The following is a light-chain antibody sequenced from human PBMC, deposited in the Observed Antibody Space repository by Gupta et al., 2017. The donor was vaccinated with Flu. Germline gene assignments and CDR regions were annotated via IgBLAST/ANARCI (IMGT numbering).Light chain of an antibody. CDR1: SSDIGAYNF. CDR3: TSYKSSSTLLV. Sequence: MTISRTGTSSDIGAYNFVSWYRQHPGKAPKLMIYDVTNRPSGVSNRFYCSKSGNTASLTIAGLQTEDEADYYYTSYKSSSTLLVFGTGTKVTVL. J-gene: IGLJ1*01. CDR2: DVT. V-gene: IGLV2-14*03.